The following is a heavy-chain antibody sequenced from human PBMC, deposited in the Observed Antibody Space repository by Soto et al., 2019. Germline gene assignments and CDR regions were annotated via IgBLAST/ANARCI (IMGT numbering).Heavy chain of an antibody. J-gene: IGHJ4*02. D-gene: IGHD3-22*01. V-gene: IGHV3-53*01. CDR3: ARRGYEYESSGYYPLFDY. Sequence: LSCAASGFTVSSNYMGWVRQAPGKGLEWVSVIYGGDDTYYPDSVKGRFTISRDKSKNMLYLQMNSLRAADTAVYYCARRGYEYESSGYYPLFDYWGQGSLVTVSS. CDR2: IYGGDDT. CDR1: GFTVSSNY.